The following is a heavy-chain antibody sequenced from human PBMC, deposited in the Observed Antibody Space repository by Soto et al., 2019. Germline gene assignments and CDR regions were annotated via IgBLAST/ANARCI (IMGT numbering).Heavy chain of an antibody. CDR1: GGSISSSS. D-gene: IGHD2-2*01. CDR3: ARIVGVPAAVYGMDV. Sequence: SETLSLTCTVSGGSISSSSWGWIRQPPGKGLEWIGSIYYSGSTYYNPSLKSRVTISVDTSKNQFSLKLSSVTAADTAVYYCARIVGVPAAVYGMDVWGQGTTVTVSS. CDR2: IYYSGST. V-gene: IGHV4-39*01. J-gene: IGHJ6*02.